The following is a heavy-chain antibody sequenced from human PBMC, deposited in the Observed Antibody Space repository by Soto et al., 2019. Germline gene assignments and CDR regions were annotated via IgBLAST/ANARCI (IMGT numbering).Heavy chain of an antibody. V-gene: IGHV3-9*01. J-gene: IGHJ6*02. Sequence: GGSVRLSCAASGFTFDDYAMHWVRQAPGKGLEWVSGISWNSGSIGYADSVKGRFTISRDNAKNSLYLQMNSLRAEDTALYYCAKENRYCSSTSCRRFYYGMDLWGQGTTVTVSS. D-gene: IGHD2-2*01. CDR3: AKENRYCSSTSCRRFYYGMDL. CDR2: ISWNSGSI. CDR1: GFTFDDYA.